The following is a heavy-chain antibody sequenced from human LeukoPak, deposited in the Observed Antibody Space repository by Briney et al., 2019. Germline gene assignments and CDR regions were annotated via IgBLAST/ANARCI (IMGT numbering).Heavy chain of an antibody. J-gene: IGHJ4*02. CDR3: ARGPPYGSRGDYFDY. D-gene: IGHD3-10*01. Sequence: GGSLRLSCAASGFTFSSYSMNWVRQAPGKGLEWVSSISSSSSYIYYADSVKGRFTISRDNAKNSLYLQMNSLRVEDTAVYYCARGPPYGSRGDYFDYWGQGTRVTVSS. V-gene: IGHV3-21*01. CDR1: GFTFSSYS. CDR2: ISSSSSYI.